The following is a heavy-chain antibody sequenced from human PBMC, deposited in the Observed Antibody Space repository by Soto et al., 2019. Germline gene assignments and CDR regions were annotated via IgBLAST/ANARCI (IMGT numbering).Heavy chain of an antibody. CDR2: ISGSGGST. Sequence: EVQLLESGGGLVQPGGSLRLSCAASGFTFSSYAMSWVHQAPGKGLEWVSAISGSGGSTYYADSVKGRFTISRDNSKNTLYLQMNSLRAEDTAVYYCAKDRDIVVVPAASPLDYWGQGTLVTVSS. CDR3: AKDRDIVVVPAASPLDY. V-gene: IGHV3-23*01. CDR1: GFTFSSYA. J-gene: IGHJ4*02. D-gene: IGHD2-2*01.